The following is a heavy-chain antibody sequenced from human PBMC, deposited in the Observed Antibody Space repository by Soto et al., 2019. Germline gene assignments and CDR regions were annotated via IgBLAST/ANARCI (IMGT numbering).Heavy chain of an antibody. J-gene: IGHJ4*02. V-gene: IGHV3-21*02. CDR3: VRDGLDYYDTERLYFDK. D-gene: IGHD3-22*01. CDR2: ISSSAIYI. Sequence: EVQLVESGGGPVRPGGSLRLSCAASGFNFITYSLNWVRQAPGKGLVWVASISSSAIYIDYADSEKGRFTISRDNANNSLYLQMNSLRAEDTATYYCVRDGLDYYDTERLYFDKWGQGTLVTVSS. CDR1: GFNFITYS.